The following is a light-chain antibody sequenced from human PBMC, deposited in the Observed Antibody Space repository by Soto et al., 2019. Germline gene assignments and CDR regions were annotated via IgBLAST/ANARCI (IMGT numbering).Light chain of an antibody. Sequence: EIVLTQSPATLSSFPGDRVTLSCRASQAVNTRLAWYQHKPGQAPRLLIYLVSNRAAGVPARFSGSGSGTDFTLTISDVEPEDFAVYYCHQRQSWPRTFGQGTTVDIK. CDR3: HQRQSWPRT. V-gene: IGKV3-11*01. CDR1: QAVNTR. CDR2: LVS. J-gene: IGKJ1*01.